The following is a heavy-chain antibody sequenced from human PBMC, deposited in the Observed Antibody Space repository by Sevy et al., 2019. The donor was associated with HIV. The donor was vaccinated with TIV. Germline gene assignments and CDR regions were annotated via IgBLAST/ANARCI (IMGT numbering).Heavy chain of an antibody. D-gene: IGHD2-21*01. Sequence: ASVKVSCKASGYTFTGYYMHWVRQAPGQGLEWMGRINPNSGGTNYAQKFQGRVTMTRDTSISTAYMELSRLRSDDTAVYYCARVEYCGGDCYSGYYGMDVWGQRTTVTVSS. V-gene: IGHV1-2*06. CDR2: INPNSGGT. CDR1: GYTFTGYY. CDR3: ARVEYCGGDCYSGYYGMDV. J-gene: IGHJ6*01.